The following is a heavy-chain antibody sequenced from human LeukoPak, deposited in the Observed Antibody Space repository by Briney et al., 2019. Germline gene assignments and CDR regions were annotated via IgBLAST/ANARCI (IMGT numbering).Heavy chain of an antibody. CDR3: AKRPSDYGDYVTYFDY. V-gene: IGHV3-30*18. CDR1: GFSFISYG. Sequence: GGSLRLSCAASGFSFISYGMPSVRQAPGKGQEWVGDISDDGRNKKYADSVKGRFTISRDNSKDTLYLQMNSLRDEDTAVYYCAKRPSDYGDYVTYFDYWGQGTQVTVSS. D-gene: IGHD4-17*01. CDR2: ISDDGRNK. J-gene: IGHJ4*02.